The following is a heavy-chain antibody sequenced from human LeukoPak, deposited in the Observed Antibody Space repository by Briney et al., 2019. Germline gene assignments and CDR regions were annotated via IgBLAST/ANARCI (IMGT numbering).Heavy chain of an antibody. CDR3: ARASFRAYDSSGYYPY. CDR1: GFTFSSYW. Sequence: PGGSLRLSCAASGFTFSSYWMSWVRQAPGKGLEWVANIKQDGSEKYYVDSVKGRFTISRDNAKNSLYLQMNSLRAEDTAVYYCARASFRAYDSSGYYPYGGQGTLVTVSS. CDR2: IKQDGSEK. J-gene: IGHJ4*02. D-gene: IGHD3-22*01. V-gene: IGHV3-7*01.